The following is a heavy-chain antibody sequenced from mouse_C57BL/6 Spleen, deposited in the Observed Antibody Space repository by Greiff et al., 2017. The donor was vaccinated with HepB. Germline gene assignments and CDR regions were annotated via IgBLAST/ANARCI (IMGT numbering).Heavy chain of an antibody. CDR3: ARSGRQLKDY. Sequence: QVQLQQSGAELVKPGASVKISCKASGYAFSSYWINWVKQRPGKGLEWIGQIYPGDGDTNYNGKFKGKATLTADKSSSTAYMQLSSLTSEDSAVYFCARSGRQLKDYWGQGTTLTVSS. CDR2: IYPGDGDT. J-gene: IGHJ2*01. CDR1: GYAFSSYW. D-gene: IGHD3-2*02. V-gene: IGHV1-80*01.